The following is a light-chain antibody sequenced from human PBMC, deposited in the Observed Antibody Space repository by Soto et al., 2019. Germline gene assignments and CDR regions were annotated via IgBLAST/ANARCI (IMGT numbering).Light chain of an antibody. CDR3: QQYNSYPRT. CDR1: QSISSW. V-gene: IGKV1-5*03. Sequence: DIQMTQSPSTLSASVGDRVTITCLASQSISSWLSWYQQKPGKAPKLLIYKASSLESGVPSRFSGSGSGTEFTLTISSLQPDDFATYYFQQYNSYPRTFGQGTKV. CDR2: KAS. J-gene: IGKJ1*01.